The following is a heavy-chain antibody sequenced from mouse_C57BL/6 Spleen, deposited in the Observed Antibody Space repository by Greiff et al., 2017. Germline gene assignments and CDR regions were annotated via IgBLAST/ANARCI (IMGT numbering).Heavy chain of an antibody. J-gene: IGHJ2*01. CDR1: GFSLTSYG. CDR3: AKNRGDWDGYYFDY. CDR2: IWRGGST. D-gene: IGHD4-1*01. Sequence: VQLQQSGPGLVQPSQSLSITCTVSGFSLTSYGVHWVRQSPGKGLEWLGVIWRGGSTDYNAAFMSRLSITKDNSKSQVFFKMNSLQADDTAIYYCAKNRGDWDGYYFDYWGQGTTLTVSS. V-gene: IGHV2-5*01.